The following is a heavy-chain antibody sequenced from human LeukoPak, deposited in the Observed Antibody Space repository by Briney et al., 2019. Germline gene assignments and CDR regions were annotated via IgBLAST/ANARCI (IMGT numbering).Heavy chain of an antibody. Sequence: GGSLRLSCAASGFTFSSYSMNWVRQAPGKGLEWVSSISSSSSYIYYADSVKGRFTISRDNAKNSLYLQMNSLRAEDTAVYYCARDWSLRYFDRLPVEGYYMDVWGKGTTVTISS. J-gene: IGHJ6*03. D-gene: IGHD3-9*01. CDR2: ISSSSSYI. V-gene: IGHV3-21*01. CDR1: GFTFSSYS. CDR3: ARDWSLRYFDRLPVEGYYMDV.